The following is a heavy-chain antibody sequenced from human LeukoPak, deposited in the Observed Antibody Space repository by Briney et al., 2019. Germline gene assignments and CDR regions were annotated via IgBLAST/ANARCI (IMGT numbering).Heavy chain of an antibody. Sequence: PGGSLRLSCAASGFTFSSYWMSWVRQAPGKGLEWVANTKQDGSEKYYVDSVKGRFTISRDNAKNSLYLQMNSLRAEDTAVYYCARDRGGIAARPGAFDIWGQGTMVTVSS. CDR1: GFTFSSYW. CDR2: TKQDGSEK. J-gene: IGHJ3*02. CDR3: ARDRGGIAARPGAFDI. D-gene: IGHD6-6*01. V-gene: IGHV3-7*01.